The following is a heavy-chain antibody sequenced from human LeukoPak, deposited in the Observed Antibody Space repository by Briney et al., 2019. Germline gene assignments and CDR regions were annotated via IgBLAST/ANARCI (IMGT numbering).Heavy chain of an antibody. CDR1: GFTFSSYA. Sequence: GSLRLSCAASGFTFSSYAMHWVRQAPGKGLEWVAVISYDGSNKYYADSVKGRFTISRDNSKNTLYLQMNSLRAEDTAVYYCARGGPYDSSGYTFDYWGQGTLVTVSS. V-gene: IGHV3-30*04. CDR2: ISYDGSNK. CDR3: ARGGPYDSSGYTFDY. D-gene: IGHD3-22*01. J-gene: IGHJ4*02.